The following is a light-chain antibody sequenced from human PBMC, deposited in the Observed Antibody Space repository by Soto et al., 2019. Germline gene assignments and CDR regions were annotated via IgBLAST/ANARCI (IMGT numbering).Light chain of an antibody. CDR1: QSITRW. Sequence: EIQMTHSPSTLSASVGDRVTITCPASQSITRWLAWYQQKPGKAPRLLIYGASSLHSGVPSRFSGSASGSDFPLTIRSLQPEDFATYYCQQSYSHPVTFGQGTKVDI. J-gene: IGKJ1*01. CDR3: QQSYSHPVT. V-gene: IGKV1-39*01. CDR2: GAS.